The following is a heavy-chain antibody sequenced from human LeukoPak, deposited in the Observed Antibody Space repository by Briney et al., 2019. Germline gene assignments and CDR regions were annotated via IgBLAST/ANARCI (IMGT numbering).Heavy chain of an antibody. CDR1: GFTFGDYA. V-gene: IGHV3-49*05. D-gene: IGHD2-2*01. CDR2: IRSKAYGGAT. Sequence: KTGGSLRLSCTASGFTFGDYAMSWFRQAPGKGLEWVGFIRSKAYGGATENAASVKGRFTISRDDSKSIAYLQMNSLKTEDTAVYYCARGGVYCSSVSCSVDYWGQGILVTVPS. CDR3: ARGGVYCSSVSCSVDY. J-gene: IGHJ4*02.